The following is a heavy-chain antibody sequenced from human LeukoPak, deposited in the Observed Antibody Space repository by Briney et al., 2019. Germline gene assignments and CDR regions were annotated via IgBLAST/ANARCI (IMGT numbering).Heavy chain of an antibody. D-gene: IGHD2-15*01. CDR3: ASRFCSGGSCYFDY. Sequence: GGSLRLSCAASGFTFSDYYMSWIRQAPGKGLEWLSYISSSGSTIYYADSVKGRFTISSDNAKNSLYLHMNSLRAEDTAVYYCASRFCSGGSCYFDYWGQGTLVTVSS. CDR1: GFTFSDYY. V-gene: IGHV3-11*01. CDR2: ISSSGSTI. J-gene: IGHJ4*02.